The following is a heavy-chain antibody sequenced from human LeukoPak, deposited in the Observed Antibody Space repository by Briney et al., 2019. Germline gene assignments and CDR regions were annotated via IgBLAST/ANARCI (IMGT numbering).Heavy chain of an antibody. Sequence: PGGSLRLSCAGSGFTFRDYWMSWLRQAPGKGPEWVAHIKPDGSEKYYVDSVKGRFIISRDDARNSLSLQMNSLRAEDTAVYYCAGSFGDVKNFWGQGTLVTVSS. D-gene: IGHD3-10*01. V-gene: IGHV3-7*01. J-gene: IGHJ4*01. CDR1: GFTFRDYW. CDR3: AGSFGDVKNF. CDR2: IKPDGSEK.